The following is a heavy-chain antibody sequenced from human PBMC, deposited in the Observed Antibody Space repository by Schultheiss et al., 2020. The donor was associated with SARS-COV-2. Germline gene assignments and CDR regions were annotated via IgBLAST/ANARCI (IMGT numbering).Heavy chain of an antibody. Sequence: GGSLRLSCAASGFTFSSYWMHWVRQAPGKGLVWVAVIWYDGSNKYYADSVKGRFTISRDNSKNTLYLQMNSLRAEDTAVYYCAKEDEGFDYWGQGTLVTVSS. CDR2: IWYDGSNK. V-gene: IGHV3-33*06. J-gene: IGHJ4*02. CDR1: GFTFSSYW. CDR3: AKEDEGFDY.